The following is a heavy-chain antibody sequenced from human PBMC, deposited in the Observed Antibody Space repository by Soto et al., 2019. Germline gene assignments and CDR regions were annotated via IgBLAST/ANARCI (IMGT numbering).Heavy chain of an antibody. D-gene: IGHD6-19*01. V-gene: IGHV1-8*01. Sequence: QVQLVQSGAEVKKPGASVKVSCKTSGYTFTSYDIHWVRQATGQGAEWMGWMKPNSGNTVYAQKFQGRITMTRNTSMCTAYMELSSLRTEDTAFYYCASTRFGAVAGTWGQGTLVTVSS. CDR2: MKPNSGNT. J-gene: IGHJ5*02. CDR3: ASTRFGAVAGT. CDR1: GYTFTSYD.